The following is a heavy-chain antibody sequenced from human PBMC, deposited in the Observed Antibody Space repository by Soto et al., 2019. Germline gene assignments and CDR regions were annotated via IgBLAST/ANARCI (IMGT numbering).Heavy chain of an antibody. CDR2: ISGYNAKT. D-gene: IGHD1-26*01. Sequence: QVQLVQSGGEVKPPGASVKVSCKSSGYIFASYSISWVRQAPGHGLEWIGDISGYNAKTKSAQKFQGRVTMTIDKSTTTGYLEVTGLTSHDTAVYYCARESIVGLWLDSLGQGTLVTVSS. J-gene: IGHJ4*02. V-gene: IGHV1-18*04. CDR1: GYIFASYS. CDR3: ARESIVGLWLDS.